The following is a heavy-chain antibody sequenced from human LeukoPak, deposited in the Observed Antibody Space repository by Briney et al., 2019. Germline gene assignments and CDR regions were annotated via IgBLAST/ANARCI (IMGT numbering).Heavy chain of an antibody. J-gene: IGHJ4*02. CDR1: GGPISSYY. D-gene: IGHD3-22*01. V-gene: IGHV4-34*01. CDR3: ARGRGDSSGYYRFDY. Sequence: SETLSLTCTVSGGPISSYYWSWIRQPPGKGLEWIGEINHSGSTNYNPSLKSRVTISVDTSKNQFSLRLSSVTAADTAVYYCARGRGDSSGYYRFDYWGQGTLVTVSS. CDR2: INHSGST.